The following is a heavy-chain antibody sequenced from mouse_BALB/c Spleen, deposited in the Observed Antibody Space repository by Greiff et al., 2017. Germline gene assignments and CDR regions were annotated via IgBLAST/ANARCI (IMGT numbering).Heavy chain of an antibody. J-gene: IGHJ2*01. V-gene: IGHV3-2*02. Sequence: DVKLQESGPGLVKPSQSLSLTCTVTGYSITSDYAWNWIRQFPGNKLEWMGYISYSGSTSYNPSLKSRISITRDTSKNQFFLQLNSVTTEDTATYYCAIITTALFDYWGQGTTLTDSS. CDR3: AIITTALFDY. CDR2: ISYSGST. D-gene: IGHD1-2*01. CDR1: GYSITSDYA.